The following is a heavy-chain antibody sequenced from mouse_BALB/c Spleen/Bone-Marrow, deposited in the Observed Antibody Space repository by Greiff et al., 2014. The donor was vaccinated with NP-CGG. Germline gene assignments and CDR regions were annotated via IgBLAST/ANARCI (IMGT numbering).Heavy chain of an antibody. CDR2: IRNKASGYTT. CDR3: AREYGYFDV. Sequence: EVMLVESGGGLVQPGGSLRLSCATSGFTFTDYYMSWVRQPPGKALEWLGFIRNKASGYTTDYSASVKGRFTISRDNSQSILYLQMNTLRPEDSATYYCAREYGYFDVWGAGTTVTVSS. J-gene: IGHJ1*01. V-gene: IGHV7-3*02. D-gene: IGHD1-1*02. CDR1: GFTFTDYY.